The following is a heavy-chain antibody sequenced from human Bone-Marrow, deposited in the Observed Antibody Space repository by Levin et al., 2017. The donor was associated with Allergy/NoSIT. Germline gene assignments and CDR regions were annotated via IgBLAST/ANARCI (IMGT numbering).Heavy chain of an antibody. CDR1: GFPFNTYS. V-gene: IGHV3-30-3*01. CDR2: ISYDGSRK. CDR3: AREEWELLDH. J-gene: IGHJ4*02. D-gene: IGHD1-26*01. Sequence: LSLTCAASGFPFNTYSMHWVRQAPGKGLEWVARISYDGSRKYYADSVMGRLTISRDNSKNTLFLQLNSLRVDDAALYYCAREEWELLDHWGQGTLVTVTS.